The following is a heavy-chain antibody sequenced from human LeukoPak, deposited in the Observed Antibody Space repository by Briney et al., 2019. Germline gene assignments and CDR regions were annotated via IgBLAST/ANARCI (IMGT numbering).Heavy chain of an antibody. V-gene: IGHV3-23*01. D-gene: IGHD3-22*01. Sequence: GGSLRLSCAASGFTFSSYGMSWVRQGPGQGLEWVSTITGSGGNRDYADSVKGRFTISRDNSKNTLYLQMHSLRAEDTAVYYCAVDWYDSSGYGTFDYWGQGTLVTVSS. J-gene: IGHJ4*02. CDR3: AVDWYDSSGYGTFDY. CDR2: ITGSGGNR. CDR1: GFTFSSYG.